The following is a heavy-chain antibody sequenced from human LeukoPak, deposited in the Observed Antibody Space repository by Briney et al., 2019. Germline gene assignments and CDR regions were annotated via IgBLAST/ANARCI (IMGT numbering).Heavy chain of an antibody. J-gene: IGHJ4*02. CDR1: GFTFSSYG. D-gene: IGHD5-24*01. V-gene: IGHV3-23*01. Sequence: GGSLRLSCAASGFTFSSYGMSWVRQAPGKGLEWVSAISGSGGSTYYADSVKGRFTISRDNSKNTLYLQMNSLRAEDTAVYYCARDHTRWLQLPEYFDYWGQGTLVTVSS. CDR2: ISGSGGST. CDR3: ARDHTRWLQLPEYFDY.